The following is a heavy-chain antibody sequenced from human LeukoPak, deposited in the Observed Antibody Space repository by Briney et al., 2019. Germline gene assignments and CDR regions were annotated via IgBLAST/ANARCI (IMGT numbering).Heavy chain of an antibody. V-gene: IGHV1-18*01. D-gene: IGHD4-23*01. CDR1: GYTFTSYG. CDR2: ISAYNGNI. Sequence: ASVKVSCKASGYTFTSYGISWVRQAPGQGLEWMGWISAYNGNINYAQKLQGRVTMTTDTSTSTAYMELRSLRSDDTAVYYCARVGGSLGAEINWFDPWGQGTLVTVSS. CDR3: ARVGGSLGAEINWFDP. J-gene: IGHJ5*02.